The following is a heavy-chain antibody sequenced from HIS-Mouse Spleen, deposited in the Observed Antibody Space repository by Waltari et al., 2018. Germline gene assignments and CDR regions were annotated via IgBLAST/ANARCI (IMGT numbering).Heavy chain of an antibody. V-gene: IGHV4-39*07. CDR1: GGSISSSSYY. Sequence: QLQLQESGPGLVKPSETLSLTCTVSGGSISSSSYYWGWIRQPPGKGLGWIGSIYYSGGTYNNPSLKSRVTRSGDTSKNQFSLKLSSVTAADTAVYYCAREIPYSSSWYDWYFDLWGRGTLVTVSS. J-gene: IGHJ2*01. CDR3: AREIPYSSSWYDWYFDL. CDR2: IYYSGGT. D-gene: IGHD6-13*01.